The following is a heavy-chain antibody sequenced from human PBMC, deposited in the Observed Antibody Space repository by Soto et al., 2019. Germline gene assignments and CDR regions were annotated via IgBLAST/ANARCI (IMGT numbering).Heavy chain of an antibody. Sequence: QVQLQESGPGLVKPSGTLSLTCTVSGGSISSDYWNWIRQPPGKGLEWIGYIHRGITTYSASLRSRVTISVDTSKNQFSLKLSSVTAADTAVYFCARHDGSRSTDYWGQGTLVTVSS. V-gene: IGHV4-59*08. CDR2: IHRGIT. D-gene: IGHD3-10*01. CDR3: ARHDGSRSTDY. J-gene: IGHJ4*02. CDR1: GGSISSDY.